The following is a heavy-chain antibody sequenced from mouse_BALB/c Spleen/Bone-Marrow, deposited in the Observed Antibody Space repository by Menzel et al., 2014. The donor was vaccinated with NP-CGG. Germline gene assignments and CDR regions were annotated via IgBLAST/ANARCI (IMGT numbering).Heavy chain of an antibody. CDR2: ISSGGSYT. CDR3: TRDLYDGYHYYAMDY. CDR1: GFTFSSYT. V-gene: IGHV5-6-4*01. Sequence: EVHLVESGGGLVKPGGSLKLSCAASGFTFSSYTMSWVRQTPEKRLEWVATISSGGSYTYYPDSVKGRFTISRDNAKNTLYLQMSSLKSEDTAMYYCTRDLYDGYHYYAMDYWGQGTSVIVSS. D-gene: IGHD2-3*01. J-gene: IGHJ4*01.